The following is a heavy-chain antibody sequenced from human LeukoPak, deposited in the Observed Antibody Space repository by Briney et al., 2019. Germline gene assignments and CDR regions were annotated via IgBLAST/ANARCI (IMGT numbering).Heavy chain of an antibody. CDR2: IFYSGST. D-gene: IGHD3-16*02. Sequence: SETLSLTCPVSGGSISSYYWSWMRQPPGKGLEWIGYIFYSGSTKYNPSLKRRVSISVDMSRSQFSLKLNSVTAADTAMYYCTRVSIHGYSDYWGQGTLVTVSS. J-gene: IGHJ4*02. CDR1: GGSISSYY. CDR3: TRVSIHGYSDY. V-gene: IGHV4-59*01.